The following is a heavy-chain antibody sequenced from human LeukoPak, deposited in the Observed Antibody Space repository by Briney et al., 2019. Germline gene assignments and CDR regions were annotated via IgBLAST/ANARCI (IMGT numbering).Heavy chain of an antibody. V-gene: IGHV4-59*01. CDR1: GGSISSYY. D-gene: IGHD5-18*01. CDR3: ARVRYSYFFDY. Sequence: SETLSLTCTVSGGSISSYYWSWIRQPPGKELEWIGYIYYSGSTNYNPSLKSRVTISVDTSKNQFSLKLSSVTAADTAVYYCARVRYSYFFDYWGQGTLVTVSS. J-gene: IGHJ4*02. CDR2: IYYSGST.